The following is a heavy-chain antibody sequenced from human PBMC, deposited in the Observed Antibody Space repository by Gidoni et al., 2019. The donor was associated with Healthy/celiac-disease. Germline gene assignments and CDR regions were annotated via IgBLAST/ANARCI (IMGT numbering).Heavy chain of an antibody. CDR1: GYTFTGYY. CDR2: INPNSGGT. D-gene: IGHD2-21*02. Sequence: QVQLVQSGAEVKKPGASVKVSCKASGYTFTGYYMHWVRQAPGQGLEWMGRINPNSGGTNYAQKFQGRVTMTRDTSISTAYMELSRLRSDDTAVYYCASMSPGGDSLYYYYGMDVWGQGTTVTVSS. CDR3: ASMSPGGDSLYYYYGMDV. V-gene: IGHV1-2*06. J-gene: IGHJ6*02.